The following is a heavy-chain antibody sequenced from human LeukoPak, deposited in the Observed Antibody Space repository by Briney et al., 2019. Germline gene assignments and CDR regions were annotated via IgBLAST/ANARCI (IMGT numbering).Heavy chain of an antibody. CDR3: ARIPGEGYYDSSGYYGEYFQH. D-gene: IGHD3-22*01. CDR1: GFTFSSYD. CDR2: ISGSGGST. J-gene: IGHJ1*01. Sequence: GGSLRLSCAASGFTFSSYDMSWVRQAPGKGLEWVSAISGSGGSTYYADSVKGRFTISRDNSKNTLYLQMNSLRAEDTAVYYCARIPGEGYYDSSGYYGEYFQHWGQGTLVTVSS. V-gene: IGHV3-23*01.